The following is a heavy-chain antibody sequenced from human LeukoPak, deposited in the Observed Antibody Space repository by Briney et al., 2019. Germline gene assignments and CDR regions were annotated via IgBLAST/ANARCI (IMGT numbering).Heavy chain of an antibody. D-gene: IGHD6-13*01. CDR2: ISGDGGST. J-gene: IGHJ4*02. CDR3: GYSSSWYRVDC. CDR1: GFTFDDYA. V-gene: IGHV3-43*02. Sequence: PGGSLRLSCAASGFTFDDYAMHWVRQAPGKGLEWVSLISGDGGSTFYADSVQGRFTISRDNSKNSLHLQRNNLRTEDTALYYCGYSSSWYRVDCWGRGTLVTVSS.